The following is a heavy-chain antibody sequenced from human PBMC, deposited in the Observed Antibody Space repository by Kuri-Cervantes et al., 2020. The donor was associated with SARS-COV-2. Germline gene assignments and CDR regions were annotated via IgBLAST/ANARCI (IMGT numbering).Heavy chain of an antibody. CDR1: GKTFTYRF. CDR2: ITPFNGNT. J-gene: IGHJ3*01. CDR3: ARSGPGAISKEDDAFDV. Sequence: SVKVSRKGSGKTFTYRFVHWVRQAPGQAPEWMGWITPFNGNTKYAQRFQDRVTITRDRSKSTAYMELNSLRSEDTAIYYCARSGPGAISKEDDAFDVWGRGTKVTVSS. D-gene: IGHD2-21*01. V-gene: IGHV1-45*01.